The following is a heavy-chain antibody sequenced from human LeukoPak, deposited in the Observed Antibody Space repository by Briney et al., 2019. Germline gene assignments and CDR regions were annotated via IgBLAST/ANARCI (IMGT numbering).Heavy chain of an antibody. CDR3: AKINGYTDPFDI. CDR1: GYIFTNYW. CDR2: IYPGDSDT. J-gene: IGHJ3*02. Sequence: GESLKISCKASGYIFTNYWIAWVRQVPGKGLEWMGMIYPGDSDTRYSPSFQGQVTISADKSISTAYLQWSSLKASDTAMYYCAKINGYTDPFDIWGQGTMVTVSS. D-gene: IGHD5-24*01. V-gene: IGHV5-51*01.